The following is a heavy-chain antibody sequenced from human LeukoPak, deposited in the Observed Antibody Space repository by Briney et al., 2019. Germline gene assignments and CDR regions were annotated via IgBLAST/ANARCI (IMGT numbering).Heavy chain of an antibody. D-gene: IGHD6-19*01. CDR1: GFTFNRNA. CDR2: IGGSGDKT. Sequence: GGSLRLSCAASGFTFNRNAISWVRQAPGKGLEWVSTIGGSGDKTFYADSVKGRFTISRDNSKNMVHLQMNSLTGEDAALYYCVRRGDASSGWGDHDFWGQGALVTVSS. V-gene: IGHV3-23*01. J-gene: IGHJ4*02. CDR3: VRRGDASSGWGDHDF.